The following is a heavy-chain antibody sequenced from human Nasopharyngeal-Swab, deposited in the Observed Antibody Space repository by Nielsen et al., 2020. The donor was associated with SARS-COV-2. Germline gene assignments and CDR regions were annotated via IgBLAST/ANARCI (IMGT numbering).Heavy chain of an antibody. Sequence: RKAPGKGLEWVAVIWYDGSNKYYADSVKGRFTISRDNSKNTLYLQMNSLRAEDTAVYYCARDSGAYGSGEIDYWGQGTLVTVSS. D-gene: IGHD3-10*01. CDR3: ARDSGAYGSGEIDY. V-gene: IGHV3-33*01. J-gene: IGHJ4*02. CDR2: IWYDGSNK.